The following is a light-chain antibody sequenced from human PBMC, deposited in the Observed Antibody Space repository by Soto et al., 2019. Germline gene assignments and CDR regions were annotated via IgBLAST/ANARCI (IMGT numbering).Light chain of an antibody. J-gene: IGLJ2*01. CDR2: EVS. V-gene: IGLV2-23*02. Sequence: QSALTQPASVSGSPGQSITISCTGRSSDIGKYNLVSWYQQQSGKAPKLILYEVSRRRSGVPTRFTGSKSGNTASLTISGLQLEDEADYYCFVNMGVWTIIFDGGTKITVL. CDR3: FVNMGVWTII. CDR1: SSDIGKYNL.